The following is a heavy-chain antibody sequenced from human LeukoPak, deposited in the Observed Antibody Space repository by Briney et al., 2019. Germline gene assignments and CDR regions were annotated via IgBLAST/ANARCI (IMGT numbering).Heavy chain of an antibody. J-gene: IGHJ4*02. Sequence: GRSLRLSCAASGFTFSTYAMNWVRQAPGKGLEWVAFTSFDESNKYYADSVKGRFTISRDNSKNTLYLQMNSLRPEDTAVYYCAKDLKSQYSNGRDYWGQGTLVTVSS. CDR1: GFTFSTYA. CDR3: AKDLKSQYSNGRDY. D-gene: IGHD6-19*01. CDR2: TSFDESNK. V-gene: IGHV3-30-3*01.